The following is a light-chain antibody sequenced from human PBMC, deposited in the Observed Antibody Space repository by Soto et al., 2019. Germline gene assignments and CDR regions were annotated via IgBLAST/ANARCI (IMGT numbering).Light chain of an antibody. Sequence: DIQMSQSPSTLSASVGDRVTITCRASQSICSWLAWYQQKPGKAPKLLIYDASSLESGVPSSLSGNGSGTEFTHTHSSRQPDDFSTFYYQQYNSYPWSFGQGTKVEIK. J-gene: IGKJ1*01. V-gene: IGKV1-5*01. CDR2: DAS. CDR3: QQYNSYPWS. CDR1: QSICSW.